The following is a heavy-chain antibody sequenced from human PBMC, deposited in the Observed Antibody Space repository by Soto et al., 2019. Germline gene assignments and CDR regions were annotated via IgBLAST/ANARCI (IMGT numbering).Heavy chain of an antibody. CDR3: AKRGITIFGVSTGGFDY. J-gene: IGHJ4*02. CDR2: ISHGAYT. CDR1: GESFIGYF. V-gene: IGHV4-34*01. D-gene: IGHD3-3*01. Sequence: QVQLQQWGAGLLKPSETLSLTCAVYGESFIGYFWSWIRQPPGQGLEWIGEISHGAYTKYNPSLESRVTISVDTSKNQFSLRLISVTAADTAVYYCAKRGITIFGVSTGGFDYWGQGTPVTVSS.